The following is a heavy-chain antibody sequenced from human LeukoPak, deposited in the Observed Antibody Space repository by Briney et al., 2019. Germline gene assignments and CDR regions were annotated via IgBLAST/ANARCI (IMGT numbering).Heavy chain of an antibody. Sequence: SETLSLTCTVSGGSISSGSYYWSWIRQPAGKGLEWIGYIYYSGSTNYNPSLKSRVTISVDTSKNQFSLKLSSVTAADTAVYYCARVAGVSIDYWGQGTLVTVSS. CDR2: IYYSGST. V-gene: IGHV4-61*10. D-gene: IGHD1-26*01. CDR3: ARVAGVSIDY. J-gene: IGHJ4*02. CDR1: GGSISSGSYY.